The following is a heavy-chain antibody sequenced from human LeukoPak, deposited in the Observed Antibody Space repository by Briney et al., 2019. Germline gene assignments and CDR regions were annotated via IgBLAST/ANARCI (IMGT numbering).Heavy chain of an antibody. CDR1: GFTFSDYY. CDR3: ATPRDYGDLTPLDY. Sequence: PGGSLRLSCAASGFTFSDYYMSWIRQAPGKGLEWVSAISGSGGSTYYADSVKGRFTISRDNSKNTLYLQMNSLRAEDTAVYYCATPRDYGDLTPLDYWGQGTMVTVSS. CDR2: ISGSGGST. J-gene: IGHJ4*02. V-gene: IGHV3-23*01. D-gene: IGHD4-17*01.